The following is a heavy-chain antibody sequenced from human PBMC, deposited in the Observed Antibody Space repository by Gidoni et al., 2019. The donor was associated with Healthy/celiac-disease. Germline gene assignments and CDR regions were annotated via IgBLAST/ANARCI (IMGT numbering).Heavy chain of an antibody. CDR2: MNPNSGNT. CDR3: ARAQYYYDSSGSSNWFDP. J-gene: IGHJ5*02. CDR1: GYTFTSYD. Sequence: QVQLVQSGAEVKKPGASVKVSCKASGYTFTSYDINWVRQATGQGLEWMEWMNPNSGNTGYAQKFQGRVTMNRNTSISTAYMELSSLRSEDTAVYYCARAQYYYDSSGSSNWFDPWGQGTLVTVSS. D-gene: IGHD3-22*01. V-gene: IGHV1-8*01.